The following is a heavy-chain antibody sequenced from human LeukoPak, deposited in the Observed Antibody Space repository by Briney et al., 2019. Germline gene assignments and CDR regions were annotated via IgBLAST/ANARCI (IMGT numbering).Heavy chain of an antibody. J-gene: IGHJ4*02. Sequence: GGSLRLSCAASGFTFTSHCMSWVRQAPGKGLEWVARMNLDGSEKYYVDSVKGRFTISRDNAKTSLYLEMNSLRAEDTAVYYCARDATYCTNGVCYTRFDYWGQGTLVTVSS. CDR1: GFTFTSHC. D-gene: IGHD2-8*01. V-gene: IGHV3-7*01. CDR2: MNLDGSEK. CDR3: ARDATYCTNGVCYTRFDY.